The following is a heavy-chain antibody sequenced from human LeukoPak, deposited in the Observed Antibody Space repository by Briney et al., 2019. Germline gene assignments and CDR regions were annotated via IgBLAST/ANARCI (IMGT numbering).Heavy chain of an antibody. CDR1: GFTFSSYS. CDR2: ISSSSSSYI. V-gene: IGHV3-21*01. J-gene: IGHJ6*02. D-gene: IGHD6-13*01. CDR3: ARGPTIPIAAAGTGYYYGMDV. Sequence: PGGSLRLSCAASGFTFSSYSMNWVRQAPGKGLEWVSSISSSSSSYIYYADSVKGRFTISRDNAKNSLYLQMNSLRAEDTAVYYCARGPTIPIAAAGTGYYYGMDVWGQGTTVTVSS.